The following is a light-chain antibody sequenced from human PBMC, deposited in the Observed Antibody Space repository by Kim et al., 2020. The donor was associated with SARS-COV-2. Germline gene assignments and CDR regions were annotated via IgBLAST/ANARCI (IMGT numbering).Light chain of an antibody. J-gene: IGLJ2*01. V-gene: IGLV1-47*01. CDR2: SNG. CDR1: QSNVGSKF. CDR3: ATWDDSLNGVI. Sequence: GQRVTISCSGSQSNVGSKFVYWYQQFPGKAPKILVYSNGQRPSGVPDRFSASKSGTSAFLAISGLRSEDEAEYFCATWDDSLNGVIIGGGTQLTVL.